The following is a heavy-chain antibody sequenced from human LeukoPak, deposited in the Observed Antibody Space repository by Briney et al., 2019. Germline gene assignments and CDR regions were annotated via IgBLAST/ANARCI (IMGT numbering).Heavy chain of an antibody. J-gene: IGHJ4*02. CDR3: ARKDMALDY. V-gene: IGHV3-33*01. D-gene: IGHD2-15*01. Sequence: GSLRLSCTASGFTFSTHGMHWVRQAPGKGLEWVAAVWSDGSNKYYADSVKGRFTVSRDNSKNTLYLQLNSLRADDTAVYYCARKDMALDYWGQGTLVTVSS. CDR2: VWSDGSNK. CDR1: GFTFSTHG.